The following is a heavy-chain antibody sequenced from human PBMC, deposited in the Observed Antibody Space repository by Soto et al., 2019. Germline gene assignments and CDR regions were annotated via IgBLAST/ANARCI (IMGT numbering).Heavy chain of an antibody. D-gene: IGHD3-10*01. Sequence: QITLKESGPTLVKPTQTLTLTCTFSGFSLSTSGVGVGWIRQPPGKALEWLALIYWDEDKRYSPSLKSRLTITKDTSKNQVVLTMTNMDPVDTATYDCAHATHYGSGYKRWGQGTLVTVSS. CDR2: IYWDEDK. J-gene: IGHJ4*02. CDR3: AHATHYGSGYKR. V-gene: IGHV2-5*02. CDR1: GFSLSTSGVG.